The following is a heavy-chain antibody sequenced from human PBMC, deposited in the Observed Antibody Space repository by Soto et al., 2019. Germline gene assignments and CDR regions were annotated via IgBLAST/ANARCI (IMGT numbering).Heavy chain of an antibody. D-gene: IGHD2-2*01. J-gene: IGHJ5*02. CDR1: GDSISTYY. CDR2: VYYSGST. Sequence: PSETLSLTCTVSGDSISTYYWSWIRQPPGKGLEWIGYVYYSGSTNYSPSLKSRVTTSVDTSKNQFSLKLTSVTAADTAVYYCARLGASYQSLDTWGPGTLVTVSS. V-gene: IGHV4-59*01. CDR3: ARLGASYQSLDT.